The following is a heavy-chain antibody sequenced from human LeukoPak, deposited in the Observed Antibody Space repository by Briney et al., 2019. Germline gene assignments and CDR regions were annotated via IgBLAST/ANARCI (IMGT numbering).Heavy chain of an antibody. J-gene: IGHJ3*02. Sequence: SETLSLTCTVSGGSISSYYWSWIRQPPGKGLEWIGYIYYSGSTNYNPSLKSRVTISVDTSKNQFSLKLSSVTAADTAVYYCARRSYYGSGGSLLGAFDIWGQGTMVTVSS. V-gene: IGHV4-59*08. D-gene: IGHD3-10*01. CDR1: GGSISSYY. CDR2: IYYSGST. CDR3: ARRSYYGSGGSLLGAFDI.